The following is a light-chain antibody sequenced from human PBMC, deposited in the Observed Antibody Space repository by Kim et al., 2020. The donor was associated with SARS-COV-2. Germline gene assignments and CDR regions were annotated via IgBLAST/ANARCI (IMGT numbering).Light chain of an antibody. V-gene: IGKV1-39*01. J-gene: IGKJ3*01. CDR3: QQTYISPFA. Sequence: DIQMTQSPSSLSASVGDRVTSTCRTSQNINSHLNWYHQKPGRAPKLLIYAASTLQGGVPSRFSGSGSETDFTLTISSLQPEDFATYFCQQTYISPFAFCPGTKVDIK. CDR2: AAS. CDR1: QNINSH.